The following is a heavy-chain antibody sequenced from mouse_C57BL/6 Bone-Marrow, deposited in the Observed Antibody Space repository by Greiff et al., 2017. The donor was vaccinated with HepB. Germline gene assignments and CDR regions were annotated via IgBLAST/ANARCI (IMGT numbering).Heavy chain of an antibody. Sequence: EVQLQESGPGLVKPSQSLSLTCSVTGYSITSGYYWNWIRQFPGNKLEWMGYISDDGSNNYNPSLKNRISITRDTSKNQFFLKLNSVTTEDTATYYCARGEIYYDYDFDYWGQGTTLTVSS. J-gene: IGHJ2*01. CDR1: GYSITSGYY. D-gene: IGHD2-4*01. V-gene: IGHV3-6*01. CDR3: ARGEIYYDYDFDY. CDR2: ISDDGSN.